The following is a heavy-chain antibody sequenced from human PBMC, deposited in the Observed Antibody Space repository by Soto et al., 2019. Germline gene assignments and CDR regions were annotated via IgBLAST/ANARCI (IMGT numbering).Heavy chain of an antibody. CDR2: IKQDGSEK. J-gene: IGHJ4*02. D-gene: IGHD4-17*01. V-gene: IGHV3-7*03. CDR1: GFTFSSYW. CDR3: ARAKNGDYMHLDY. Sequence: EVQLVESGGGLVQPGGSLRLSCAASGFTFSSYWMSWVRQAPGKGLEWVANIKQDGSEKYYVDSVKGRLTISRDNAKNSLYLQMNSLRAEDTAVYYCARAKNGDYMHLDYWGQGTLVTVSS.